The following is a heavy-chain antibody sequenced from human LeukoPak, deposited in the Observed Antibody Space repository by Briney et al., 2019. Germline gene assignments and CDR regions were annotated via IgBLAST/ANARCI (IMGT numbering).Heavy chain of an antibody. CDR3: ARDNPTIRGISGVWGMDV. D-gene: IGHD3-10*01. Sequence: SETLFLTCCVSGGSISSYFWRWIRQPPGKGLERIGFIYYSGTTNYHHSLRGRVSISVDTSKNQFSLKLNSVTAADTAVYYGARDNPTIRGISGVWGMDVWGQGTTVTVSS. CDR2: IYYSGTT. J-gene: IGHJ6*02. CDR1: GGSISSYF. V-gene: IGHV4-59*01.